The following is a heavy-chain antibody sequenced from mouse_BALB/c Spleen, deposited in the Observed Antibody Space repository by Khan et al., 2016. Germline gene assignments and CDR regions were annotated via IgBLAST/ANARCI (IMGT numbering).Heavy chain of an antibody. J-gene: IGHJ2*01. Sequence: EVQLQESGPSLVKPSQTLSLTCSVTGDSITSGYWNWIRKFPGNKLEYMGYISYSGSTYYNPSIKSRISITRDTSKNQYYMQLNSVTTEDTATYYCASYDSSGSFFDYWGQGTTLTVSS. CDR1: GDSITSGY. D-gene: IGHD3-2*01. CDR2: ISYSGST. V-gene: IGHV3-8*02. CDR3: ASYDSSGSFFDY.